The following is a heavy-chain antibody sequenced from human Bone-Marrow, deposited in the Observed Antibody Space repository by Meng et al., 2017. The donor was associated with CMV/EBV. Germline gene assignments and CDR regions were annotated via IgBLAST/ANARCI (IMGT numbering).Heavy chain of an antibody. CDR1: GFSVSDNY. CDR2: IYSGGSI. CDR3: AKEGGYGGNDERFDY. Sequence: GESLKISCAASGFSVSDNYMSWVRQAPGRGLEWVSLIYSGGSIYNADSVKGRFSISRDSSKNTLYLQMNSLRAEDTAVYYCAKEGGYGGNDERFDYWGQGTLVTVSS. V-gene: IGHV3-53*01. J-gene: IGHJ4*02. D-gene: IGHD4-23*01.